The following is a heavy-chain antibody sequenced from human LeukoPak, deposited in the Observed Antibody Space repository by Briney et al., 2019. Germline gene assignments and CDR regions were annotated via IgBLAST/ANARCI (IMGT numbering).Heavy chain of an antibody. V-gene: IGHV3-23*01. J-gene: IGHJ4*02. CDR1: GFTFSSYG. CDR2: ISGSGGST. CDR3: AKVQGYYYDSSGYSDY. D-gene: IGHD3-22*01. Sequence: GGSLRLSCAASGFTFSSYGMNWVRQAPGKGREGVSAISGSGGSTYYADSVKGRFTISRDNSKNTLYLQMNSLRAEDTAVYYCAKVQGYYYDSSGYSDYWGQGTLVTVST.